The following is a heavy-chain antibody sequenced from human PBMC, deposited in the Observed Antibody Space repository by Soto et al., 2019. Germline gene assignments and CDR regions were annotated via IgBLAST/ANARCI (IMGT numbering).Heavy chain of an antibody. CDR3: AAPGYSSSWYINYFDY. CDR2: ISAYNGNT. J-gene: IGHJ4*02. Sequence: ASVKVSCKASGYTFTSYGISWVRQAPGQGLEWMGWISAYNGNTNYAQKLQGRVTISVDTSKNQFSLKLSSVTAADTAVYYCAAPGYSSSWYINYFDYWGQGTLVTVSS. CDR1: GYTFTSYG. D-gene: IGHD6-13*01. V-gene: IGHV1-18*01.